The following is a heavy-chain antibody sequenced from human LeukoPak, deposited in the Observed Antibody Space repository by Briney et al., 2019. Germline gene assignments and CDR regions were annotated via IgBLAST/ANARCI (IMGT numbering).Heavy chain of an antibody. CDR2: IYYSGST. Sequence: SETLSLTCTVSGGSISSYYWSWIRQPPGKGLEWIGYIYYSGSTNYNPSLKSRVTISVDTSKNQFSLKLSSVTAADTAVYYCARFGYGSGSQMSWGQGTLVTVSS. J-gene: IGHJ4*02. D-gene: IGHD3-10*01. CDR3: ARFGYGSGSQMS. CDR1: GGSISSYY. V-gene: IGHV4-59*01.